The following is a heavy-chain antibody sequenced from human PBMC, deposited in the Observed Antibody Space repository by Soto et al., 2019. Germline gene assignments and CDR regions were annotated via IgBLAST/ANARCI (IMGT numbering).Heavy chain of an antibody. D-gene: IGHD3-10*01. J-gene: IGHJ6*02. Sequence: EVQLVESGGGLIQPGGSLKLSCAASGLTVSANYMSWVRQAPGKGLEWVSVIYNDGNTYYADSVKGRFAISRDASKNTLYLQMDSLRAEDTAVYYCVRPFPSGRNYGMDVWGQGTTVTVSS. CDR1: GLTVSANY. V-gene: IGHV3-53*01. CDR2: IYNDGNT. CDR3: VRPFPSGRNYGMDV.